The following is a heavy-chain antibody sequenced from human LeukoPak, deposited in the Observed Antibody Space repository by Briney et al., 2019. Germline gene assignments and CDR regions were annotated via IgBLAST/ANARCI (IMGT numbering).Heavy chain of an antibody. Sequence: GGSLRLSCAASGFTFSSYSMNWVRQAPGKGLEWVSSISGSSIYTYYADSVKGRFTISRDNAKNSLYLQMNSLRAEDTAVYYCARSYLTGDRSVFDIWGQGTMVTVSS. J-gene: IGHJ3*02. CDR1: GFTFSSYS. V-gene: IGHV3-21*01. D-gene: IGHD7-27*01. CDR3: ARSYLTGDRSVFDI. CDR2: ISGSSIYT.